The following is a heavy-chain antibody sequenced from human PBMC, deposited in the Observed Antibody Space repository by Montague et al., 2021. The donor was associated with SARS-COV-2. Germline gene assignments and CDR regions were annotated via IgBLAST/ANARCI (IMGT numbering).Heavy chain of an antibody. Sequence: SETLSLTCSVSGGSVSSDNWWTWVRQPPGKGLEWIGDIYHSGTTNYSPSLKSRLTIFLDKSKNQFSLKLMSVTAADTAVYYCALPLGGARFDPWGQGTLVIVSS. CDR2: IYHSGTT. CDR1: GGSVSSDNW. D-gene: IGHD3-16*01. CDR3: ALPLGGARFDP. J-gene: IGHJ5*02. V-gene: IGHV4-4*02.